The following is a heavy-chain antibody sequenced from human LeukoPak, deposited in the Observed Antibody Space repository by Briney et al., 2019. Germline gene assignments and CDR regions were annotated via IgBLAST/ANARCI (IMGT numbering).Heavy chain of an antibody. CDR1: GFTFSSYA. Sequence: GGSLRLSCAASGFTFSSYAMSWVRQAPGKGLEWVSAISGSGGSTYYADSVKGRFTISRDNAKNSLYLQMNSLRAEDTAVYYCARVAVAGPYDYWGQGTLVTVSS. J-gene: IGHJ4*02. CDR3: ARVAVAGPYDY. CDR2: ISGSGGST. D-gene: IGHD6-19*01. V-gene: IGHV3-23*01.